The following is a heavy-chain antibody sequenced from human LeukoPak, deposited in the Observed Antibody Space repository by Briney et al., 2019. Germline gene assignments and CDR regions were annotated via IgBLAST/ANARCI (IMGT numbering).Heavy chain of an antibody. CDR1: GFTFSSYS. Sequence: GGSLRLSCAASGFTFSSYSMNWVRQAPGKGLEWVSSISSSSSYIYYADSVKGRFTISRDNAKNSLYLQMNSLRAEDTAVYYCARDSALAAAVDYFDYWGQGTLVTVSS. CDR2: ISSSSSYI. D-gene: IGHD6-13*01. V-gene: IGHV3-21*01. CDR3: ARDSALAAAVDYFDY. J-gene: IGHJ4*02.